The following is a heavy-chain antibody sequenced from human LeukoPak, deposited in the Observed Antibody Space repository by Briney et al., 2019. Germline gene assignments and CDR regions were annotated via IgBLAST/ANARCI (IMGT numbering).Heavy chain of an antibody. J-gene: IGHJ5*02. D-gene: IGHD5-12*01. CDR3: ARDRYSNWFDP. Sequence: GGSLRLSCAASGFTFSSYWMHWVRQAPGKGLVWVSRINSDGSSTSYADSVKGRFTISRDNAKNTLYLQMNSLRAEDMAVHYCARDRYSNWFDPWGQGTLVTVSS. V-gene: IGHV3-74*01. CDR1: GFTFSSYW. CDR2: INSDGSST.